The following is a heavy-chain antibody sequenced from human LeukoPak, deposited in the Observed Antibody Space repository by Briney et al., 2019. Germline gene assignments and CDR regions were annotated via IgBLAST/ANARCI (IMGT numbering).Heavy chain of an antibody. CDR1: GGSISSSSYY. D-gene: IGHD5-18*01. CDR2: IYYSGST. V-gene: IGHV4-39*01. CDR3: ARFGYSYGYPARPGYYYFDY. J-gene: IGHJ4*02. Sequence: SETLSLTCTVSGGSISSSSYYWGWIRQPPGKGLEWIGSIYYSGSTYYNPSLKSRVTISVDTSKNQFSLKLSSVTAADTAVYYCARFGYSYGYPARPGYYYFDYWGQGTLVTVSS.